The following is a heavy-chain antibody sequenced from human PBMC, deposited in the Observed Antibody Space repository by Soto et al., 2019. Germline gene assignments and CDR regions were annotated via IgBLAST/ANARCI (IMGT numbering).Heavy chain of an antibody. V-gene: IGHV4-31*03. CDR2: IYFRGNT. J-gene: IGHJ4*02. D-gene: IGHD5-12*01. CDR1: GDSISSGSYY. CDR3: ARNPWRVARFDY. Sequence: QVQLQESGPGLVKPSQTLSLICTVSGDSISSGSYYWSWIRQHPGKGLEWIGYIYFRGNTYYIPSLKSRATISVDTSKKQFSLKLTSVIAADTGVYFCARNPWRVARFDYWGQGILVTVSS.